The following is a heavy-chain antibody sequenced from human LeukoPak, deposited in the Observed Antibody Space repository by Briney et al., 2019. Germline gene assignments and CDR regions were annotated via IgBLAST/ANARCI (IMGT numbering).Heavy chain of an antibody. CDR1: GFTFSNAR. V-gene: IGHV3-15*01. J-gene: IGHJ4*02. D-gene: IGHD2-8*01. CDR3: TTEIGYCTNGVCFKDDY. CDR2: IKSKTDGGTT. Sequence: GGSLRLSCAASGFTFSNARMSWVRQAPGKGLEWVGRIKSKTDGGTTDYAAPVKGRFTISRDDSKNTLYLQMNSLKTEDTAVYYCTTEIGYCTNGVCFKDDYWGQGTLVTVSS.